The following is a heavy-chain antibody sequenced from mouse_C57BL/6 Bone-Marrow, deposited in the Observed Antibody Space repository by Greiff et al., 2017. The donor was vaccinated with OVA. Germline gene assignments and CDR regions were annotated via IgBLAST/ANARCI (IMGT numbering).Heavy chain of an antibody. D-gene: IGHD2-5*01. Sequence: VQLQQSGAELVRPGASVKLSCTASGFNIKDDYMHWVKQRPEQGLEWIGWIDPENGDTEYASKFQGKATITADTSSNTAYLQLSSLTSEDTAVYYCAYYSNSLAYWGQGTLVTVSA. V-gene: IGHV14-4*01. CDR3: AYYSNSLAY. J-gene: IGHJ3*01. CDR1: GFNIKDDY. CDR2: IDPENGDT.